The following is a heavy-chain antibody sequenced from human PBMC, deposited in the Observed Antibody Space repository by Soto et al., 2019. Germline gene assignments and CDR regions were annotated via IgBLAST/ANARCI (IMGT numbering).Heavy chain of an antibody. CDR1: FSMYS. CDR2: ISSGSAFI. V-gene: IGHV3-21*06. J-gene: IGHJ5*02. D-gene: IGHD1-26*01. Sequence: GGSLRLSCNFSFSMYSMDWVRQAPGKGLEWVASISSGSAFIKYADSVKGRFTISRDNTKNSVSLQMSSLRVEDTAMYYCTRDQGGSYDSWFDPWGRGTLVTVSS. CDR3: TRDQGGSYDSWFDP.